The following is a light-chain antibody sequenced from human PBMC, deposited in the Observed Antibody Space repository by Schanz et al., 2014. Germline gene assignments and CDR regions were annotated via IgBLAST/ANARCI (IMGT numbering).Light chain of an antibody. V-gene: IGKV3-15*01. CDR2: GAS. Sequence: EIMMTQSPATLSVSPGERVTLSCRASQSVSNNLAWYQQKPGQVPRLLIYGASTRATGIPARFSGSGSGTEFTLTISSLQSEDFAVYYCQQYNNWPPKYTFGQGTKLEIK. CDR3: QQYNNWPPKYT. J-gene: IGKJ2*01. CDR1: QSVSNN.